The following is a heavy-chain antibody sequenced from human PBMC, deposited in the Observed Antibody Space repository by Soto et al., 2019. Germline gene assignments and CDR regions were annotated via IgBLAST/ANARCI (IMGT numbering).Heavy chain of an antibody. CDR2: IRTKPNSYAT. D-gene: IGHD2-21*01. V-gene: IGHV3-73*02. Sequence: EVQLVESGGGLVRPGGSLKLSCAASGFTFSDSAMHWVRQASGRGLEWVGRIRTKPNSYATAYAASVKGRFIISRDDSRNTVYLQMNSLKTVDTAVYYCVRPPIDNWFDPWGKGTLVTVSS. CDR1: GFTFSDSA. CDR3: VRPPIDNWFDP. J-gene: IGHJ5*02.